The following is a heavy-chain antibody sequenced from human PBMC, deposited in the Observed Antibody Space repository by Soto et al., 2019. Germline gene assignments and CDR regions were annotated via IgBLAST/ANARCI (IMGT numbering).Heavy chain of an antibody. CDR1: GSSLDSYS. J-gene: IGHJ5*02. V-gene: IGHV3-21*01. CDR2: ISSGSRFI. CDR3: ARRLFYTFGETYRSSTFDL. D-gene: IGHD3-16*01. Sequence: GGSLRLSCLASGSSLDSYSMNWLRQAPGKGLEWVSSISSGSRFIYYADSVKGRFTISRDNAKNSLFLQMNSLRVDDTALYYCARRLFYTFGETYRSSTFDLWGQGTQVTVYS.